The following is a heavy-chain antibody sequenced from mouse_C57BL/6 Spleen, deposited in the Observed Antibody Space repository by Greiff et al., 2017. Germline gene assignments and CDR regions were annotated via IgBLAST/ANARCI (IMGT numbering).Heavy chain of an antibody. D-gene: IGHD1-1*02. V-gene: IGHV5-17*01. CDR3: ARRGWEYFDY. J-gene: IGHJ2*01. CDR1: GFTFSDYG. CDR2: ISSGSSTI. Sequence: EVKLMESGGGLVKPGGSLKLSCAASGFTFSDYGMHWVRQAPEKGLEWVAYISSGSSTIYYADTVKGRFTISRDNAKNTLFLQMTSLRSEDTAMYYGARRGWEYFDYWGQGTTLTVSS.